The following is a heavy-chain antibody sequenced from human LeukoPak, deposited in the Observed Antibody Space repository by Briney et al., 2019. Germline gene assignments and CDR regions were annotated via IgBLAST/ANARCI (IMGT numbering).Heavy chain of an antibody. CDR1: GGSISGYY. V-gene: IGHV4-4*07. Sequence: SETLSLTCTVSGGSISGYYWSWIRQPAGKGLEWIGRIYASGSTNYNPSLKSRVTMSVDTSKNQYSLRVTSVTAADAAAYFCARGAVPGRMSWLDPWGQGTLVTVSS. D-gene: IGHD6-19*01. CDR2: IYASGST. CDR3: ARGAVPGRMSWLDP. J-gene: IGHJ5*02.